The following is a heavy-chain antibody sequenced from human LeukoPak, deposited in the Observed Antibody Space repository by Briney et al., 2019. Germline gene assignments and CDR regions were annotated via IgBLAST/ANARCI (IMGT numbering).Heavy chain of an antibody. J-gene: IGHJ3*02. D-gene: IGHD5-24*01. CDR1: GYTFTSYA. CDR3: ARDTSDLLRGLQLLDDAFDI. V-gene: IGHV7-4-1*02. CDR2: INTNTGNA. Sequence: SVKVSCKASGYTFTSYAMNCLLQPTGQGLEWMGWINTNTGNATYAQGFTVRFVFSLDTSVSTAYLQISSLKAADTAVYYCARDTSDLLRGLQLLDDAFDIWGQGTMVTVSS.